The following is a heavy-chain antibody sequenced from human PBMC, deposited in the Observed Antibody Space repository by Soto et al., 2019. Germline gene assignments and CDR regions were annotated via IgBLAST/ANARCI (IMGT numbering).Heavy chain of an antibody. CDR2: IWYDGSNK. CDR1: GFTFSSYG. CDR3: ARVSVELYYYGMDG. V-gene: IGHV3-33*08. D-gene: IGHD1-7*01. J-gene: IGHJ6*02. Sequence: GGSLRLSCAASGFTFSSYGMHWVRQAPGKGLEWVAVIWYDGSNKYYADSVKGRFTISRDNSKNTLYLQMNSLRAEDTAVYYCARVSVELYYYGMDGWGQGNTVTFSS.